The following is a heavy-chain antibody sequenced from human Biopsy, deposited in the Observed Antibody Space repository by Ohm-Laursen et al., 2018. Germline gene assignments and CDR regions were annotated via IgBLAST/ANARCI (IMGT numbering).Heavy chain of an antibody. CDR3: ARRGSGGRSFDH. CDR1: GGSISSFY. Sequence: SDTLSLTWTVSGGSISSFYWTWIRQPPGKGPEWIGDISDSGSTNYKPSLKSRVIISVDTSKNQFSLNLSSVTAADTAVYYCARRGSGGRSFDHWGQGTLVTVSS. CDR2: ISDSGST. D-gene: IGHD2-15*01. J-gene: IGHJ4*02. V-gene: IGHV4-59*08.